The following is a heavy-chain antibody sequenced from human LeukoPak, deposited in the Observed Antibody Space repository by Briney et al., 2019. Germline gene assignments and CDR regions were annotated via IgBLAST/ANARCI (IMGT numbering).Heavy chain of an antibody. Sequence: GGSLRLSCAASGFTFSSYVMNWVRQAPGKGLEWVSGITGSGDNKYYADSVKGRFTISRDNSKNTLYLQMNRLRAEDTAVYYCAKDNYHATSGTFDYWGQGTLVTVSS. J-gene: IGHJ4*02. D-gene: IGHD1-1*01. CDR3: AKDNYHATSGTFDY. CDR2: ITGSGDNK. V-gene: IGHV3-23*01. CDR1: GFTFSSYV.